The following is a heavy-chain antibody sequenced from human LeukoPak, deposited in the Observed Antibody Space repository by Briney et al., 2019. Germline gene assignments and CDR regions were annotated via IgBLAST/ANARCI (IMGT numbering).Heavy chain of an antibody. Sequence: SETLSLTCTVSGGSISSYYWSWIRQPPGKGLEWIGDIYYSGSTNYNPSLKSRVTISVDTSKNQFSLKLSSVTAADTAVYYCARQPRATAYFDYWGQGTLVTVSS. CDR1: GGSISSYY. V-gene: IGHV4-59*08. CDR2: IYYSGST. CDR3: ARQPRATAYFDY. J-gene: IGHJ4*02.